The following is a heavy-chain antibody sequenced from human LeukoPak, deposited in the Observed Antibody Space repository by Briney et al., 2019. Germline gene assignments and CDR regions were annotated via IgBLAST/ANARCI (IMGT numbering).Heavy chain of an antibody. CDR3: ASRYCSGGSCFGDWFDP. D-gene: IGHD2-15*01. CDR1: GGSFSGYY. V-gene: IGHV4-34*01. CDR2: INHSGST. J-gene: IGHJ5*02. Sequence: SETLSLTCAVYGGSFSGYYWSWIRQPPGKGLEWIGEINHSGSTNYNPSLKSRVTISVDTSKNQFSLKLSSVTAADTAVYYCASRYCSGGSCFGDWFDPWGQGTLVTVSS.